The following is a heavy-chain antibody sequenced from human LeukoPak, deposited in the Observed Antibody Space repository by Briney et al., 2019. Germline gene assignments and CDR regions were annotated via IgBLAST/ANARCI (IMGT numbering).Heavy chain of an antibody. V-gene: IGHV3-23*01. CDR3: TKGAGNFDGSYHDY. D-gene: IGHD1-26*01. CDR2: ISGSGGTT. J-gene: IGHJ4*02. Sequence: PAGSLTLSCAASRFTFSSYAMSWVRQAPPKGLEWVSAISGSGGTTYNVDSVKGRFTNSRDNSKNMLYRQLNSLRAEDTAVYYCTKGAGNFDGSYHDYWGQGTLVTVSS. CDR1: RFTFSSYA.